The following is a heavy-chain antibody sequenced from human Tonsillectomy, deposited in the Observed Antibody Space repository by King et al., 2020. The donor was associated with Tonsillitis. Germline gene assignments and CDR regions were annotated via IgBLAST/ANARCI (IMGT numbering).Heavy chain of an antibody. CDR3: ARRVEGDLGLFSTFYFDV. V-gene: IGHV4-30-2*01. J-gene: IGHJ4*02. Sequence: QLQESGSGLVKPSQTLSLTCAVSGGSISSGGYSWSWIRQPPGKGLEWIGYINHSGSTYYNPSLKSRVTISVDRSKNQFSLKLSSVTAADTAVYYCARRVEGDLGLFSTFYFDVWGQGTLVTVSS. CDR1: GGSISSGGYS. D-gene: IGHD3-16*01. CDR2: INHSGST.